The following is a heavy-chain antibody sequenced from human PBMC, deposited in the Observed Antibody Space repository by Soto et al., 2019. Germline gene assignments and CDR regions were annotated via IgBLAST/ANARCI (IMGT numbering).Heavy chain of an antibody. V-gene: IGHV3-23*01. D-gene: IGHD6-6*01. J-gene: IGHJ4*02. CDR2: ISGSGSST. CDR3: AKENGFQFVNFGASGFDY. Sequence: EVQLLESGGGLVQPGGSLRLSCAAPGFRFSSKAMSWVRQAPGKGLEWVSIISGSGSSTYYTDSLKGRFTISRDNSKNMVYLEMNYLRAEDTAVYYCAKENGFQFVNFGASGFDYWGQGSLVSVSS. CDR1: GFRFSSKA.